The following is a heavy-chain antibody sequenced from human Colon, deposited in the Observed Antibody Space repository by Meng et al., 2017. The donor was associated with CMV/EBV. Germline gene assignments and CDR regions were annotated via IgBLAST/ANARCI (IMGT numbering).Heavy chain of an antibody. CDR1: GFAVTSYG. CDR2: ISPYSGQT. CDR3: VRSLDDASGQFRDY. D-gene: IGHD3-3*01. J-gene: IGHJ4*02. Sequence: ASVKVSCKTSGFAVTSYGISWVRQAPGQGPEWMGWISPYSGQTESAQKFQGRVTLTTDTSTSTAYMDLRSLRSDDTAVYYCVRSLDDASGQFRDYWGQGTPVTVSS. V-gene: IGHV1-18*04.